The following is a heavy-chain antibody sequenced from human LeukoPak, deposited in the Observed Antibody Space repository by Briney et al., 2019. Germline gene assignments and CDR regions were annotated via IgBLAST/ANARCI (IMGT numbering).Heavy chain of an antibody. D-gene: IGHD5-18*01. CDR1: GFTFSNYA. CDR3: AKDFRINIWLSDLH. CDR2: ISGSGGST. J-gene: IGHJ4*02. Sequence: GGSLRPSCAASGFTFSNYALTWVRQAPGQGLEWVSSISGSGGSTYYADSVKGRFTISRDNSKSTLYLQMNSLRVEDTAVYYCAKDFRINIWLSDLHWGQGTLVTVSS. V-gene: IGHV3-23*01.